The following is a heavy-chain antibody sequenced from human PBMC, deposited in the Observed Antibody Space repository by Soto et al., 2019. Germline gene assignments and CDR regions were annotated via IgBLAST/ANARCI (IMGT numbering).Heavy chain of an antibody. V-gene: IGHV3-74*01. Sequence: EVQLVESGGGLVQPGCSLRLSCVASGFTFSSYWMHWVRQAPRKGLVWVSRIKFDGSITSYAASVKGRFTISRDNAKNTVYLQMNSLRADDTGVYYCARGIRNYYGVDVWGQGTTVTVSS. J-gene: IGHJ6*02. CDR3: ARGIRNYYGVDV. CDR1: GFTFSSYW. CDR2: IKFDGSIT. D-gene: IGHD1-20*01.